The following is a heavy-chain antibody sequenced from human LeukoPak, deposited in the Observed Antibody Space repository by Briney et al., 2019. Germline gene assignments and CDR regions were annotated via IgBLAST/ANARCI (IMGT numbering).Heavy chain of an antibody. V-gene: IGHV1-18*01. Sequence: GASVKVSFKASGYSFTSYGISWVGQAPGQGLAGVGWISAYNGNTNYAQKLQGRVTMTTDTFTSTAYMELRSLRSDDTAVYYCARDETYYDSTGQDYWGQGTLVTVSS. CDR3: ARDETYYDSTGQDY. J-gene: IGHJ4*02. D-gene: IGHD3-22*01. CDR1: GYSFTSYG. CDR2: ISAYNGNT.